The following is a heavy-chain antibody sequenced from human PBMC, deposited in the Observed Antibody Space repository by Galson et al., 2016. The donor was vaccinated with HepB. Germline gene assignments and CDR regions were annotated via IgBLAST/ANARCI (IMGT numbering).Heavy chain of an antibody. CDR1: GFTVSGKY. J-gene: IGHJ3*02. CDR2: IFSFDAT. CDR3: EGFPDPLDI. V-gene: IGHV3-53*01. Sequence: SLRLSCAASGFTVSGKYMSWARLAPGKGLEWVSAIFSFDATCYRDSVKGRFTIFRDTSRNTLYLQMDNLRADDTTIYYCEGFPDPLDIWGLGTMVTVS.